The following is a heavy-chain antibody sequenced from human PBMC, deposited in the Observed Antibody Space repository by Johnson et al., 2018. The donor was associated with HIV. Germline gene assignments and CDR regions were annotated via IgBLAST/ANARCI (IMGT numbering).Heavy chain of an antibody. D-gene: IGHD3-10*01. J-gene: IGHJ3*02. Sequence: EQLVESGGGLVQSGGSLRLSCGASGFTVSSNYMNWVRQAPGKGLEWVSVIYSGGSTYYADSVKGRFTISRDNSKNTLYLQMNSLRAEDTAVYYCAKDSPGEGDAFDIWGQGTMVTVSS. CDR1: GFTVSSNY. CDR3: AKDSPGEGDAFDI. CDR2: IYSGGST. V-gene: IGHV3-66*01.